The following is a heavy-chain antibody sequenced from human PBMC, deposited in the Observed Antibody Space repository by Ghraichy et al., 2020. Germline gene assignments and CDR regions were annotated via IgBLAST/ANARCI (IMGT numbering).Heavy chain of an antibody. Sequence: SETLSLTCTVSGGSISSYYWSWIRQPAGKGLEWIGRIYTSGSSNYNPSLKSRVTMSVDTSKNQFSLKLSSVTAADTAVYYCAANKRGSYSPGTEDYWGQGTLVTVSS. V-gene: IGHV4-4*07. CDR2: IYTSGSS. CDR1: GGSISSYY. CDR3: AANKRGSYSPGTEDY. D-gene: IGHD1-26*01. J-gene: IGHJ4*02.